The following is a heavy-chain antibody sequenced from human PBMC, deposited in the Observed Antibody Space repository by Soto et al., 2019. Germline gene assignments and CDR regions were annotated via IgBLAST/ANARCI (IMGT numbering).Heavy chain of an antibody. CDR2: MKPNTGDT. V-gene: IGHV1-8*01. J-gene: IGHJ4*02. Sequence: QVQLVQSGAAVKKPGASVKVSCKASGCTFISYDINWVRQATGQGIEWMGWMKPNTGDTGYAQTFKGRVTMTRNTSINRTNLELSTLGSDGAAVYFCARGDCYVFDYRGQGTLVPVSS. D-gene: IGHD2-21*01. CDR1: GCTFISYD. CDR3: ARGDCYVFDY.